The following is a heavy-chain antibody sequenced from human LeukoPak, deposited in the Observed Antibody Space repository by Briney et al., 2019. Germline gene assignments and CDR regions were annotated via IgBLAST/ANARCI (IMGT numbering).Heavy chain of an antibody. CDR1: GYAFTDYS. J-gene: IGHJ6*03. Sequence: ASVKVSCKASGYAFTDYSMHWVRQAPGQGLEWMGIINPNGGSTTYAQKFQGRVTMTRDMSTSTVYMELSSLRSEDTAVYYCAREVVTMVRGVIISNHYYYYMDVWGKGTTVTISS. CDR3: AREVVTMVRGVIISNHYYYYMDV. V-gene: IGHV1-46*01. D-gene: IGHD3-10*01. CDR2: INPNGGST.